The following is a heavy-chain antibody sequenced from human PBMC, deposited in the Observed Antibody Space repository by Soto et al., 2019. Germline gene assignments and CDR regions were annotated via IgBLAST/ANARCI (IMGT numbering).Heavy chain of an antibody. J-gene: IGHJ4*02. D-gene: IGHD3-3*01. CDR2: MSPNGGNT. CDR1: GYTFTNHD. Sequence: QVQLVQSGGEVKKPGASVKVSCKTSGYTFTNHDINWVRQATGQGLEWMGWMSPNGGNTGFAQKFQGRVTLTVDTAISTAYMELRSLTSKDTAVYYCARGDDFWSGRLDSWAQGTLVTASS. V-gene: IGHV1-8*01. CDR3: ARGDDFWSGRLDS.